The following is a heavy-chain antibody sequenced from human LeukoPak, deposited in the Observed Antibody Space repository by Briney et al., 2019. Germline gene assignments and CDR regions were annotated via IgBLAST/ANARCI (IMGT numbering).Heavy chain of an antibody. Sequence: SETLSLTCTVSGGSISSSGYYWGWIRQPPGKGLEWIGSISSGGSTHYIPSLKSRVTISVDTPKNQFSLKLSSVTAADTAVYYCARRSYDGSGYYYVDYWGQGTLVTVPS. J-gene: IGHJ4*02. V-gene: IGHV4-39*01. CDR2: ISSGGST. CDR1: GGSISSSGYY. D-gene: IGHD3-22*01. CDR3: ARRSYDGSGYYYVDY.